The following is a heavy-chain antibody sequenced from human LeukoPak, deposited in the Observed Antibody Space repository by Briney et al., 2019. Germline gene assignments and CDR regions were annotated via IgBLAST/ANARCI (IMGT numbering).Heavy chain of an antibody. CDR3: ARDARGSGYEVDY. D-gene: IGHD5-12*01. J-gene: IGHJ4*02. CDR1: GFTFTTYA. Sequence: PGGSLRLSCAASGFTFTTYAVSWVRQAPGKGLDWVSTISGSGAFTYYADSVKGRFTISRDNANNSLYLQMNSLRDEDTAVYYCARDARGSGYEVDYWGQGTLVTVSS. CDR2: ISGSGAFT. V-gene: IGHV3-23*01.